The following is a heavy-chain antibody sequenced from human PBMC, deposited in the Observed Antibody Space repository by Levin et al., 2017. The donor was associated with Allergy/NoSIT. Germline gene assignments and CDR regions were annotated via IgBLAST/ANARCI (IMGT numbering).Heavy chain of an antibody. CDR3: ARDFRFGTFQH. V-gene: IGHV3-33*01. CDR1: GFTFSNYG. Sequence: GGSLRLSCAASGFTFSNYGMHWVRQARGKGLEWVAVVWFDGSNKYYADSVKGRFTISRDNSNNTLYLQMNSLRADDTAVYYCARDFRFGTFQHWGQGTLVTVSS. D-gene: IGHD3-10*01. CDR2: VWFDGSNK. J-gene: IGHJ1*01.